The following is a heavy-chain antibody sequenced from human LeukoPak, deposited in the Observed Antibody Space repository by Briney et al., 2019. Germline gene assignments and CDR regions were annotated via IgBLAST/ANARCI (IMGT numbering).Heavy chain of an antibody. CDR3: AKDRDYYGSGEGTYFDY. Sequence: GGSLRLSCAASGFTFSSYGMHWVRQAPGKGLEWVAFIRYDGSNKYYADSVKGRFTISRDNSKNTLYLQMNSLRAEDTAVYYCAKDRDYYGSGEGTYFDYWGQGTLVTVSS. CDR1: GFTFSSYG. D-gene: IGHD3-10*01. V-gene: IGHV3-30*02. CDR2: IRYDGSNK. J-gene: IGHJ4*02.